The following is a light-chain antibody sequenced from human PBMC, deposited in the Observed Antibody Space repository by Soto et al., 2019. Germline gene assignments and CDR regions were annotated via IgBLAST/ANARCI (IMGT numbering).Light chain of an antibody. V-gene: IGLV2-14*01. J-gene: IGLJ1*01. CDR2: EVS. Sequence: QSVLTQPASVSGSPGQSITISCTGTSSDVGRYNYVSWYQQHPGKAPKLMIYEVSNRPSGVSNRFSGSKSGNTASLTISGLQAEYEADYYGSSYTSSSTPYVFGTGTKVTVL. CDR1: SSDVGRYNY. CDR3: SSYTSSSTPYV.